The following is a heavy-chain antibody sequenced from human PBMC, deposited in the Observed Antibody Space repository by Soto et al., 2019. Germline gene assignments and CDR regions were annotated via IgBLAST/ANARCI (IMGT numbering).Heavy chain of an antibody. V-gene: IGHV4-34*01. D-gene: IGHD3-22*01. CDR1: GGSFSGYY. CDR2: INHGGST. J-gene: IGHJ4*02. Sequence: SETLSLTCAVYGGSFSGYYWSWIRQPPGKGLEWIGEINHGGSTNYNPSLKSRVTMSLDTSKNQFSLKLTSVTAADTSVYYCARGPEYYYGGSGYVDYWGRGTLVTVSS. CDR3: ARGPEYYYGGSGYVDY.